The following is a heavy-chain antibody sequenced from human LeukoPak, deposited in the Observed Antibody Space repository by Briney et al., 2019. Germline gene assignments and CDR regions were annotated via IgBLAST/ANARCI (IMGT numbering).Heavy chain of an antibody. CDR3: ARGNRITMRFDY. D-gene: IGHD3-22*01. CDR1: GGSISSNY. Sequence: SETPSLTCTVSGGSISSNYWSWIRQPAGKGLEWIGRIYTSGSTNYNPSLKSRVTMSVDTSKNQFSLKLSSVTAADTAVYYCARGNRITMRFDYWGQGTLVTVSS. CDR2: IYTSGST. V-gene: IGHV4-4*07. J-gene: IGHJ4*02.